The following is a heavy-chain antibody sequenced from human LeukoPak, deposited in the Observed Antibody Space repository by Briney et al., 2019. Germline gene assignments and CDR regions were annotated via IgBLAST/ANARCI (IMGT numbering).Heavy chain of an antibody. J-gene: IGHJ4*02. V-gene: IGHV4-38-2*02. Sequence: SETLSLTCTVSGYSISSGYYWGWIRQPPGKGLEWIGSIYHSGSTYYNPSLKSRVTISVDTSKNQFSLKLSSVTAADTAVYYCAREDTVTTPDFDYWGQGTLVTVSS. CDR3: AREDTVTTPDFDY. CDR1: GYSISSGYY. D-gene: IGHD4-17*01. CDR2: IYHSGST.